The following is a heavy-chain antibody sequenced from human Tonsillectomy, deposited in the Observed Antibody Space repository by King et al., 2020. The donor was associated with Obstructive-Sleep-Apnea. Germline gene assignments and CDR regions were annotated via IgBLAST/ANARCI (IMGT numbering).Heavy chain of an antibody. V-gene: IGHV1-18*04. CDR3: ARDTSWAVVTHVDY. Sequence: QLVQSGAEVKKPGASVKVSCKASGYTFTSYGISWVRQAPGQGLEWMGWISAYNGNTNYAQTRQGRVTMTTDTSTSTAYMELRSLRSDDTAVYYCARDTSWAVVTHVDYWGQGTLVTVSS. D-gene: IGHD3-22*01. J-gene: IGHJ4*02. CDR2: ISAYNGNT. CDR1: GYTFTSYG.